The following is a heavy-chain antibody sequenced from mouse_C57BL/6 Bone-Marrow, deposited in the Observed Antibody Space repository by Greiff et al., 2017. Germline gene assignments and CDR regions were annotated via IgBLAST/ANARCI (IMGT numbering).Heavy chain of an antibody. Sequence: QVQLQQPGAELVRPGTSVKLSCKASGYTFTSYWMHWVKQRPGKGLAWIGVIDPSDSYTTYNQKFKGKATLTVDTSSRPPYMQLSSLPSEDSAVYYLASPGNYAIDYWGQGTSVTVSS. CDR3: ASPGNYAIDY. J-gene: IGHJ4*01. CDR2: IDPSDSYT. V-gene: IGHV1-59*01. CDR1: GYTFTSYW. D-gene: IGHD1-1*02.